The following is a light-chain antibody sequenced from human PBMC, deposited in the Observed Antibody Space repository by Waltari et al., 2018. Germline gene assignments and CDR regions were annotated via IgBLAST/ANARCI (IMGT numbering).Light chain of an antibody. Sequence: EIMLTQSPGTLSLSPGERATLSCRASQIIFRALAWYQQKPGQAPRLLIYDVSTRASGIPDRFSGSGSGTDFSLTSSRLEPEDFAVYYCQHYVRLPVTFGQGTKLEFK. V-gene: IGKV3-20*01. CDR3: QHYVRLPVT. CDR1: QIIFRA. J-gene: IGKJ1*01. CDR2: DVS.